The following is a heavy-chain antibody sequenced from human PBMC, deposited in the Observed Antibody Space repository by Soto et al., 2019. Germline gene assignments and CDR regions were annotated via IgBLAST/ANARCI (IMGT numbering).Heavy chain of an antibody. V-gene: IGHV1-2*02. J-gene: IGHJ2*01. Sequence: ASVKVSCKASGYTFTGYYMNWVRQAPGQGLEWMGWINPNSGGTNYAQKFQGRVTMTRDTSISTAYMELSRLRSDETAVYYCARDPGIAADWYFDLWGRGTLVTVSS. D-gene: IGHD6-25*01. CDR3: ARDPGIAADWYFDL. CDR2: INPNSGGT. CDR1: GYTFTGYY.